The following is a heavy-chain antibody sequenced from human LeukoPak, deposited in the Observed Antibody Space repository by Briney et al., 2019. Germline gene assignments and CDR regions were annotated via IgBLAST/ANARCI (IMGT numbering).Heavy chain of an antibody. V-gene: IGHV3-53*01. CDR2: IYSGGST. Sequence: GGSLRLSCAASGFTVSSNYMSWVPQAPGKGLEWVSVIYSGGSTYYVDSVKGRFTISRDNSKNTLYLQMNSLRAEDTAAYYCAKGTNDNRGHFDYWGQGTLVSVSS. D-gene: IGHD3-22*01. CDR1: GFTVSSNY. CDR3: AKGTNDNRGHFDY. J-gene: IGHJ4*02.